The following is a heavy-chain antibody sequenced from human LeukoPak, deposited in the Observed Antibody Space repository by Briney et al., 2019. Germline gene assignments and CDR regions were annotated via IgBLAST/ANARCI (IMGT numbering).Heavy chain of an antibody. CDR1: EYTFNGYY. D-gene: IGHD3-22*01. CDR3: ARDSDAELGPVWDDTSGDEY. J-gene: IGHJ4*02. CDR2: IDPYSGGT. V-gene: IGHV1-2*02. Sequence: ASVKVSCKASEYTFNGYYIYWVRQAPGQGLEWMGWIDPYSGGTKSAQKLEGGVTLTRDTSISTAYMQLHTLRSDHTAVYYCARDSDAELGPVWDDTSGDEYWGQGTLVTVSP.